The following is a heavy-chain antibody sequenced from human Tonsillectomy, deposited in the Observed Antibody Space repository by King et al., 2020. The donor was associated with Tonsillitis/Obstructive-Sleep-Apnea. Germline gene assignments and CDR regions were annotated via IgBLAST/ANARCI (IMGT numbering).Heavy chain of an antibody. CDR1: DGSISSSSYY. CDR3: ARHGSDIVLGPADSEWVGYNYYYMDV. CDR2: IYYSENT. D-gene: IGHD2-2*01. V-gene: IGHV4-39*01. Sequence: QLQESGPGLVKPSETLSLTCTVPDGSISSSSYYWGWIRQPPGKGLDWIGTIYYSENTYYNPSLKSRVTISVDTSKNQFSLKLSSVTAADTAVYYCARHGSDIVLGPADSEWVGYNYYYMDVWGKGTTVTVSS. J-gene: IGHJ6*03.